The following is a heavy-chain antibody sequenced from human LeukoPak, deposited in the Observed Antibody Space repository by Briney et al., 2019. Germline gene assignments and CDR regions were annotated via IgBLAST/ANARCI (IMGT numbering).Heavy chain of an antibody. V-gene: IGHV3-33*01. D-gene: IGHD5-24*01. CDR3: ARDSWGRDGYNSYYFDY. CDR2: IWYDGSNK. J-gene: IGHJ4*02. CDR1: GFTFSSYG. Sequence: PGRSLRLSCAASGFTFSSYGMHWVRQAPGKGLEWVAVIWYDGSNKYYADSVKGRFTISRDNSKNTLYLQMNSLRAEDTAVYYRARDSWGRDGYNSYYFDYWGQGTLVTVSS.